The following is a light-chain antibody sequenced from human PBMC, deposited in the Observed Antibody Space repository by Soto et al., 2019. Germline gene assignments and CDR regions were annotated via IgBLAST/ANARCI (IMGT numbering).Light chain of an antibody. CDR1: SGDIGSSNF. Sequence: QSALTQPASVSGSPGQSITISCTGTSGDIGSSNFVSWYQQHPDKAPKLILFEVTGRPSGIPSRFSGSKSGNTASLTISDLQPEDEADYFCSSESRTRGVFFGGGTKLTVL. J-gene: IGLJ2*01. V-gene: IGLV2-14*01. CDR3: SSESRTRGVF. CDR2: EVT.